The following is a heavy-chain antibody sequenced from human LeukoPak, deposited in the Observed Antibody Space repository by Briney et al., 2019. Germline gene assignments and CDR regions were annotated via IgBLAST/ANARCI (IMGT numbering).Heavy chain of an antibody. CDR2: FKSRTDGEST. CDR3: TTPGYCGSTGCYRVVMDV. Sequence: SGESLTLSCAACGFTFSNARMNWVRQAPGKGLECLGRFKSRTDGESTDYVAPVKGRFTISRDDSKNTLYLQMNSLKTEDAAVYYCTTPGYCGSTGCYRVVMDVWGKGTTVTVSS. V-gene: IGHV3-15*01. CDR1: GFTFSNAR. D-gene: IGHD2-2*01. J-gene: IGHJ6*04.